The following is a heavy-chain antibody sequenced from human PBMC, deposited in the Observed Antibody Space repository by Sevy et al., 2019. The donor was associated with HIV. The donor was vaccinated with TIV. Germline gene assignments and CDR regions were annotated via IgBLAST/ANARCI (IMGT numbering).Heavy chain of an antibody. CDR2: ISSSSSYI. V-gene: IGHV3-21*01. CDR3: ARDKVVAATQTFYYYGMDV. Sequence: GGSLRLSCAASGFTFSSYTINWVRQAPGKGLEWVPSISSSSSYIYYADSVKGRFTISRDNAKNSLYLQMNSLRAEDTAVYYCARDKVVAATQTFYYYGMDVWGQGTTVTVSS. D-gene: IGHD2-15*01. J-gene: IGHJ6*02. CDR1: GFTFSSYT.